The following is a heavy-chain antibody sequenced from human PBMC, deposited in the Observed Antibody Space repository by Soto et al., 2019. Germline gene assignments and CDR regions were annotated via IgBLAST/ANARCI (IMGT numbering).Heavy chain of an antibody. V-gene: IGHV4-4*02. Sequence: QVQLQESGPGLVKPSGTLSLTCDVSSGSMNSGHWWSWVRQPPGKGLEWVGHIHRSGATNYNPSLRSRVAISLDESKNQFSLKLNSVTAADTAVHYCARVGLRWYFDFWGRGTLVTVSS. J-gene: IGHJ2*01. D-gene: IGHD3-16*01. CDR1: SGSMNSGHW. CDR3: ARVGLRWYFDF. CDR2: IHRSGAT.